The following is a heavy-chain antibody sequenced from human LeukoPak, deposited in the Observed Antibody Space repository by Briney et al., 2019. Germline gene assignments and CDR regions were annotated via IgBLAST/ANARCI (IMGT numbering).Heavy chain of an antibody. CDR3: AGETGTRLDRVYFYYMDV. V-gene: IGHV4-4*07. CDR1: GGSISSYY. Sequence: PSETLSLTCTVSGGSISSYYWSWIRQPAGKGLEWIGRVYTSGSIYYNPSLTSGVTISVDTSKNHFSLKLSSVTAADTAVYYCAGETGTRLDRVYFYYMDVWGKGTTVTVSS. J-gene: IGHJ6*03. D-gene: IGHD1-1*01. CDR2: VYTSGSI.